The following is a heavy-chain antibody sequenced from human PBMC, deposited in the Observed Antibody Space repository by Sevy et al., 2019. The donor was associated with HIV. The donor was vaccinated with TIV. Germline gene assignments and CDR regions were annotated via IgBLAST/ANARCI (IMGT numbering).Heavy chain of an antibody. J-gene: IGHJ3*02. CDR3: ARDTGTSITARPSAFDI. CDR2: ISAYNGNT. Sequence: ASVKVSCKASGYTFTSYGISWVRQAPGQGLEWMGWISAYNGNTNYAQKLQGRVTMTTDTSTSTAYMELRSLRSEDTAVYYCARDTGTSITARPSAFDIWGQGTMVTVSS. V-gene: IGHV1-18*01. CDR1: GYTFTSYG. D-gene: IGHD6-6*01.